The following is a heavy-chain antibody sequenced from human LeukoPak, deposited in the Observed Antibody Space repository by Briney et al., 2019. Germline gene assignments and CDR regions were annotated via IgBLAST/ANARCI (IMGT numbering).Heavy chain of an antibody. CDR1: GYTFTGYY. CDR3: AARGYRYADPIDY. CDR2: INPNSGGT. D-gene: IGHD5-18*01. V-gene: IGHV1-2*06. J-gene: IGHJ4*02. Sequence: GASVKVSCKXSGYTFTGYYMHWVRQAPGQGLEWMGRINPNSGGTNYAQKFQGRVTMTRDTSISTAYMELSRLRSDDTAVYYCAARGYRYADPIDYWGQGTLVTVSS.